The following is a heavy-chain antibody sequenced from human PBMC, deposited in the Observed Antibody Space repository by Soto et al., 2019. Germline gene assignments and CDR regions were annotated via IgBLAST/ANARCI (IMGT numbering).Heavy chain of an antibody. CDR1: GFTFSSYW. V-gene: IGHV3-74*01. CDR2: INSDGSST. J-gene: IGHJ6*02. D-gene: IGHD6-6*01. CDR3: ARDQAISIEYSSSSFNSPHVGYYYGMDV. Sequence: GGSLRLSCAASGFTFSSYWMHWVRQAPGKGLVWVSRINSDGSSTSYADSVKGRFTISRDNAKNTLYLQMNSRRAEDTAVYYCARDQAISIEYSSSSFNSPHVGYYYGMDVWGQGTTVTVSS.